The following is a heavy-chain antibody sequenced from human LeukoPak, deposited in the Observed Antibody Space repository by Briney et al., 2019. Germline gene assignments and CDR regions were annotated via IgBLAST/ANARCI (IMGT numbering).Heavy chain of an antibody. CDR3: ARETYYYDSSGLVDY. CDR2: IKQDGSEK. CDR1: GFTFSSYW. D-gene: IGHD3-22*01. J-gene: IGHJ4*02. Sequence: GGSLRLSCAASGFTFSSYWMSWVRQAPGKGLEWVANIKQDGSEKYYVDSVKGRFTISRDNAKNSLYLQMNSLRAEDTAVYYCARETYYYDSSGLVDYWGQGTLVTVSP. V-gene: IGHV3-7*01.